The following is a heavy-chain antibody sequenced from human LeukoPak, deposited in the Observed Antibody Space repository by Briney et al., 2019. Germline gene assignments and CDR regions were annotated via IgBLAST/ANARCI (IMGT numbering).Heavy chain of an antibody. V-gene: IGHV4-30-4*01. J-gene: IGHJ4*02. D-gene: IGHD3-9*01. CDR2: IYYSGST. CDR3: ARGDIFLSGFDN. CDR1: GGSISSGVYY. Sequence: PSETLSLTCTVSGGSISSGVYYWSWIRQPPGKGLEWIGYIYYSGSTYYNPSLKSRVTISVDTSKNQFSLKLSSVTAADTAVYYCARGDIFLSGFDNWGQGTLVTVSS.